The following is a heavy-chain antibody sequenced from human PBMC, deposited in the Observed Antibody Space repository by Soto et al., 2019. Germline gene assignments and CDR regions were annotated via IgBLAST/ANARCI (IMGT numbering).Heavy chain of an antibody. CDR1: GGSISRYY. J-gene: IGHJ6*03. V-gene: IGHV4-59*08. D-gene: IGHD5-12*01. CDR2: IYYSGST. Sequence: SESLSLTCTVSGGSISRYYWSWIRQPPGKGLECIGYIYYSGSTNYNPSLESRVTISVDTSKNQFSLKLSSVTAADTAVYYCGSTEYSGATINFDYYYRDVGGRGTRVTASS. CDR3: GSTEYSGATINFDYYYRDV.